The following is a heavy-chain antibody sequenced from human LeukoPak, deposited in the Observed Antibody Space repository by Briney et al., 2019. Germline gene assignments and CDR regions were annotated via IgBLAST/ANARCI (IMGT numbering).Heavy chain of an antibody. CDR1: GGSISSYY. V-gene: IGHV4-59*01. CDR3: ARDRYYYGSGYYSMDV. CDR2: IYYSGST. Sequence: SETLSLTCTVSGGSISSYYWSWIRQPPGKGLEWIGYIYYSGSTTYNPSLESRVTISLDTSKNQFYLMLSSVTAADTAVYYCARDRYYYGSGYYSMDVWGQGTTVTVSS. D-gene: IGHD3-10*01. J-gene: IGHJ6*02.